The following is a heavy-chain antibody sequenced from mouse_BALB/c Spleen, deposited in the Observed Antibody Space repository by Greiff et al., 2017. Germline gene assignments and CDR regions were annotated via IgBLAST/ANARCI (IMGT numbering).Heavy chain of an antibody. CDR3: ARSEYGNYGFAY. J-gene: IGHJ3*01. CDR1: GYAFTNYL. CDR2: INPGSGGT. D-gene: IGHD2-10*02. Sequence: VQLQQSGAELVRPGTSVKVSCKASGYAFTNYLIEWVKQRPGQGLEWIGVINPGSGGTNYNEKFKGKATLTADKSSSTAYMQLSSLTSDDSAVYFCARSEYGNYGFAYWGQGTLVTVSA. V-gene: IGHV1-54*01.